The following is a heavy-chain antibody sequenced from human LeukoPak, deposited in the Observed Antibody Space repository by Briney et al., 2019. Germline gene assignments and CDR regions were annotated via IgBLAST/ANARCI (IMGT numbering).Heavy chain of an antibody. Sequence: ASVKVSCKASGGTFSSYAISWVRQAPGQGLEWMGRIIPILGIANYAQKFQGRVTITADKSTSTAYMELSRLRSEDTAVYYCARVPSITMVRGVIITPNWFDPWGQGTLVTVSS. CDR3: ARVPSITMVRGVIITPNWFDP. J-gene: IGHJ5*02. CDR1: GGTFSSYA. V-gene: IGHV1-69*04. CDR2: IIPILGIA. D-gene: IGHD3-10*01.